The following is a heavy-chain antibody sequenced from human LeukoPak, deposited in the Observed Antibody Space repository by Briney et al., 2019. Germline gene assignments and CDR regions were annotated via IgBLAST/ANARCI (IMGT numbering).Heavy chain of an antibody. D-gene: IGHD3-10*01. V-gene: IGHV1-2*02. CDR2: INPNSGGT. Sequence: ASLKVSCKASGYTFTGYYMHWVRQAPGQGLEWMGWINPNSGGTNYAQKFQGRVTMTRDTSISTAYMELSRLRSDDTAVYYCARGGMGHYYGSGSYRWGQATLVTVSS. CDR1: GYTFTGYY. CDR3: ARGGMGHYYGSGSYR. J-gene: IGHJ4*02.